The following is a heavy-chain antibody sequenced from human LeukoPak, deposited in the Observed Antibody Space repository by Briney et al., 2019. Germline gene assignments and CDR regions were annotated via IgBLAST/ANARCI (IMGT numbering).Heavy chain of an antibody. V-gene: IGHV3-30-3*01. D-gene: IGHD3-9*01. CDR3: ARVFSDYVRYFD. J-gene: IGHJ4*02. CDR2: ISYDGSNK. CDR1: GFTFSSYA. Sequence: PGGSLRLSCAASGFTFSSYAMHWVRQAPGKGLEWVAVISYDGSNKYYADSVKGRFTISRDNSKNTLYLQMNSLRADDTAVYYCARVFSDYVRYFDWGQGTLVTVSS.